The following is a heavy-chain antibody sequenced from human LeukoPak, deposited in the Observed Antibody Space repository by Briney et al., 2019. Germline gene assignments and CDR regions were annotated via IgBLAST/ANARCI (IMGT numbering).Heavy chain of an antibody. CDR1: GGSVGFTTYY. D-gene: IGHD3-16*01. CDR3: ARRGPGRPFDF. J-gene: IGHJ4*02. CDR2: IYYSGSA. Sequence: PSETLSLTCTVSGGSVGFTTYYWGWIRQPPGKGLEWIGSIYYSGSAYYNPSLKSRVTISVDMSKDQFSLKLSSVTAADTAVYYCARRGPGRPFDFWGQGTLVTVSS. V-gene: IGHV4-39*01.